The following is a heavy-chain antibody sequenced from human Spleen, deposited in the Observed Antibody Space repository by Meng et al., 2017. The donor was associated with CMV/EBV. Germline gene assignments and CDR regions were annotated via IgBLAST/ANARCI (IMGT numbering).Heavy chain of an antibody. J-gene: IGHJ5*02. V-gene: IGHV4-30-4*08. D-gene: IGHD3-10*01. Sequence: SLTSGDYYWRWIRQPPGKGLEWIGYIYYSGSTKNNPSLKSRVTISVDTSKNQFSLKLSSVTAADTAVYYCARGGSSRFGELSLPFDPWGQGTLVTVSS. CDR3: ARGGSSRFGELSLPFDP. CDR2: IYYSGST. CDR1: SLTSGDYY.